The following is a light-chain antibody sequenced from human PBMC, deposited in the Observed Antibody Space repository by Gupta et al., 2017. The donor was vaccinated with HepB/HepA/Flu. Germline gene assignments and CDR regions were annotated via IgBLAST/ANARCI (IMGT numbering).Light chain of an antibody. V-gene: IGLV10-54*04. J-gene: IGLJ3*02. CDR1: YDNVGSQG. CDR2: RNT. CDR3: SAWDNALETWV. Sequence: QAGLSQPSSLSTGLGQIATLTCTGSYDNVGSQGAAWLQQIEGRPPKLLSYRNTGRPPGISERFSASRSEFIASMTISAIQPEDEAVYFGSAWDNALETWVFGGG.